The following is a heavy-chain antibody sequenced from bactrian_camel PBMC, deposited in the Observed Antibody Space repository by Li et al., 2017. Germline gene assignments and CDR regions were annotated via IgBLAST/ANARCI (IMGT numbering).Heavy chain of an antibody. D-gene: IGHD6*01. CDR3: AASKVPGMPLVIP. CDR2: IHWSSGTT. Sequence: HVQLVESGGDLVQTGESQRPACSASGSALSDYAMAWFRRKEREGVSCIHWSSGTTYYADSVKGRFTISRDNAKNTLYLQMNSLKPEDTAMYYCAASKVPGMPLVIPGARGPRSPSP. V-gene: IGHV3S60*01. J-gene: IGHJ6*01. CDR1: GSALSDYA.